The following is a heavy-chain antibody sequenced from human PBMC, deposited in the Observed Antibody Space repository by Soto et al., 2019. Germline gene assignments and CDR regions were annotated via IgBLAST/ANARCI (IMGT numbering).Heavy chain of an antibody. D-gene: IGHD3-10*01. Sequence: HLVQSGPEVKKPGASITVSCKTSGDTFTNFGLSWVRQAPGQGLEWMGWIATYNSNRNYAQKFQGRLTLTTDTSTSTAYMELKNLGYDDTAVYYCARVVRGVVNWFDPWGQGTPVTVSS. CDR2: IATYNSNR. V-gene: IGHV1-18*01. J-gene: IGHJ5*02. CDR3: ARVVRGVVNWFDP. CDR1: GDTFTNFG.